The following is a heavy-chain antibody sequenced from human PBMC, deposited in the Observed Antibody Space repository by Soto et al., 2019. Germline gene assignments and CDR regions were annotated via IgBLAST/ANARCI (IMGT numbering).Heavy chain of an antibody. D-gene: IGHD2-2*02. Sequence: ASVKVSCKASGYTFTGYYMHWVRQAPGQGLEWMGWINPNSGGTNYAQKFQGWVTMTRDTSISTAYMELSRLRSDDTAVYYCARDIHRYCSSTSCYRFDPWGQGTLVTVSS. CDR2: INPNSGGT. J-gene: IGHJ5*02. V-gene: IGHV1-2*04. CDR3: ARDIHRYCSSTSCYRFDP. CDR1: GYTFTGYY.